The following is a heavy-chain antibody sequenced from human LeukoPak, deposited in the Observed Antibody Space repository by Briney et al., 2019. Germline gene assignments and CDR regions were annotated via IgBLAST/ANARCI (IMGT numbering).Heavy chain of an antibody. J-gene: IGHJ3*02. V-gene: IGHV1-2*02. CDR2: INPHSGGT. D-gene: IGHD2-21*02. CDR3: AREFMRVTAFDI. Sequence: ASVKVSCKASGYTLSDNYIHWVRQAPGQGLEWMGWINPHSGGTSYGENFQGRVTLTRDTSISTAYMDLSSLISDDTAVYYCAREFMRVTAFDIWGQGTMVTVSS. CDR1: GYTLSDNY.